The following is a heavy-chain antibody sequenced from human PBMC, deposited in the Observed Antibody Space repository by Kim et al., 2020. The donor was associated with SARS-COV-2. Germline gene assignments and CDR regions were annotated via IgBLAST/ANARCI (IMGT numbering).Heavy chain of an antibody. J-gene: IGHJ4*02. Sequence: SETLSLTCAVYGGSFSGYYWSWIRQPPGKGLEWIGEINHSGSTNYNPSLKSRVTISVDTSKNQFSLKLSSVTAADTAVYYCARVEQWLPVDYWGQGTLVT. CDR1: GGSFSGYY. D-gene: IGHD6-19*01. V-gene: IGHV4-34*01. CDR3: ARVEQWLPVDY. CDR2: INHSGST.